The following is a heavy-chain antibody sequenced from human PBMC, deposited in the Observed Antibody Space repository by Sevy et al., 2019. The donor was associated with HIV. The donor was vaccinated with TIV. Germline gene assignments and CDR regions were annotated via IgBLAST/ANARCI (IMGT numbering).Heavy chain of an antibody. D-gene: IGHD3-22*01. J-gene: IGHJ5*02. V-gene: IGHV6-1*01. Sequence: SQTLSLTCAISGDSVSSNSAAWNWIRQFPSRGLEWLGRTYYRSKWYNDYAVSVKSRITINPDTSKNQFSLQLNSVTPEDTAVYYCARDVWDSSGYYPALFDPWGQGTLVTVSS. CDR1: GDSVSSNSAA. CDR2: TYYRSKWYN. CDR3: ARDVWDSSGYYPALFDP.